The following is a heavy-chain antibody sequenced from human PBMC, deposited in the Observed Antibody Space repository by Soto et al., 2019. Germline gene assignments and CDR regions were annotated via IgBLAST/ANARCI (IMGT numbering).Heavy chain of an antibody. J-gene: IGHJ4*02. CDR1: GFTFSSYG. CDR2: IWYDGSNK. Sequence: QVQLVESGGGVVQPGRSLRLSCAASGFTFSSYGMHWVRQAPGKGLEWVAVIWYDGSNKYYADSVKGRFTISRDNSKNTLYLQMNSMRAEDTAVYYCARGEPRSIAVAGTGFDYWGQETLVTVSS. V-gene: IGHV3-33*01. D-gene: IGHD6-19*01. CDR3: ARGEPRSIAVAGTGFDY.